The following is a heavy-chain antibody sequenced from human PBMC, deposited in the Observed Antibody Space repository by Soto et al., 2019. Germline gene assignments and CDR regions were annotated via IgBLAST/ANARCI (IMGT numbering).Heavy chain of an antibody. CDR1: GFTFSSYA. CDR3: AKVHDYGDSYGMDV. Sequence: GGSLRLSCAASGFTFSSYAMSWVRQAPGKGLEWVSAISGSGGSTYYADSVKGRFTISRDNSKNTLYLQMNSLRAEDTAVYYCAKVHDYGDSYGMDVWGQGTTVTVSS. D-gene: IGHD4-17*01. V-gene: IGHV3-23*01. J-gene: IGHJ6*02. CDR2: ISGSGGST.